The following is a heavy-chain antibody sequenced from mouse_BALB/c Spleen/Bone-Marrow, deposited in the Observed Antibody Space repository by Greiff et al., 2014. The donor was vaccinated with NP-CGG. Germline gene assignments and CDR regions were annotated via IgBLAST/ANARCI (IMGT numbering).Heavy chain of an antibody. V-gene: IGHV5-4*02. CDR2: ISDGGNSS. D-gene: IGHD2-10*02. J-gene: IGHJ4*01. CDR1: VFTFSDYY. CDR3: ERSIMRYGATDY. Sequence: LTLSCAASVFTFSDYYISSLRQPPEKRLAWVATISDGGNSSSYPDRVKGRFTIARDKAKNNRYMQMSSMKSEYTAMYYWERSIMRYGATDYGGKRNSV.